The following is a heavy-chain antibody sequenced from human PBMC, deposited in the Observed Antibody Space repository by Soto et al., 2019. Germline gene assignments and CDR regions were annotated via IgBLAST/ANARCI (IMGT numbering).Heavy chain of an antibody. D-gene: IGHD1-26*01. CDR1: GFTFSSYD. CDR2: IGTAGDT. J-gene: IGHJ6*02. Sequence: PGGSLRLSCAASGFTFSSYDMHWVRQATGKGLEWVSAIGTAGDTYYPGSVKGRFTISRENAKNSLYLQMNSLRAEDTAVYYCARDLRVGATHNYYYYGMDVWGQGTTVTVSS. CDR3: ARDLRVGATHNYYYYGMDV. V-gene: IGHV3-13*01.